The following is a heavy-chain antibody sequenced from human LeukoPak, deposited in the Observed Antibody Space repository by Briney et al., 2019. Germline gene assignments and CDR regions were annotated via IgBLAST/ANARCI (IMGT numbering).Heavy chain of an antibody. D-gene: IGHD2-2*01. V-gene: IGHV3-11*04. CDR2: MSSSGSTI. CDR3: ATICSTSCYGYYMDV. Sequence: GGSLRLSCAASGFTFNDYYMSWIRQAPGKGLEWVSYMSSSGSTIYYADSVTGRFTISRDNAKNSLSLQMNSLRVEDTAVYYCATICSTSCYGYYMDVWGKGTTVTVSS. J-gene: IGHJ6*03. CDR1: GFTFNDYY.